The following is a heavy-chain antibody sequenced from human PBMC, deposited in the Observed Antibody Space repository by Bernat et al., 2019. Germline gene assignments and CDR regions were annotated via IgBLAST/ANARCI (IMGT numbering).Heavy chain of an antibody. CDR3: ARTTCTSTSCYRRDAFDI. J-gene: IGHJ3*02. V-gene: IGHV4-59*08. CDR2: IYYSGST. CDR1: GGSISTYY. Sequence: QVQLQESGPGLLKPSETLSLTCTVSGGSISTYYWSWIRQPPGKGLEWIGYIYYSGSTTYNPSLKSRVTLSVDTSENQFSLKLTSVTAADTAVYYCARTTCTSTSCYRRDAFDIWGQGTLVTVSS. D-gene: IGHD2-2*01.